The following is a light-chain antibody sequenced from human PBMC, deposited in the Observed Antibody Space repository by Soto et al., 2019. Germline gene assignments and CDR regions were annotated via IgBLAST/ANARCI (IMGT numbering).Light chain of an antibody. Sequence: EIVLTQSPGTLSLSPGERATLSCRASQSVSSSYLAWYQQKPGQAPRLLIYGASSSATGIPDRFSGSESGTDFTLTISRLEPEYFAVYYCQQYGSSPPMYTFGQGTKLEIK. V-gene: IGKV3-20*01. CDR1: QSVSSSY. CDR2: GAS. J-gene: IGKJ2*01. CDR3: QQYGSSPPMYT.